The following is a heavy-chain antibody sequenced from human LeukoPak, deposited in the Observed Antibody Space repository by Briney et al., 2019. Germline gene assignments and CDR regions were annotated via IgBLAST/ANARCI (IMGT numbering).Heavy chain of an antibody. CDR3: TKGIGSFDY. CDR2: IKSETDGGTT. V-gene: IGHV3-15*01. J-gene: IGHJ4*02. Sequence: GGSLRLSCAASGFTFSNAWMSWVRQAPGKGLEWVGRIKSETDGGTTDYAAPVKGRFTISRDDSKNTLYLQMNSLKTEDTAVYYCTKGIGSFDYWGQGTLVTVSS. D-gene: IGHD2-21*01. CDR1: GFTFSNAW.